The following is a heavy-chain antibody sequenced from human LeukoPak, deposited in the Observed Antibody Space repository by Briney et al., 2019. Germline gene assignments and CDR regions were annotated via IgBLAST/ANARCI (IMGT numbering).Heavy chain of an antibody. CDR2: ISSSSSYI. Sequence: GGSLRLSCAASGFTFSSCSMNWVRQAPGKGLEWVSSISSSSSYIYYADSVKGRFTISRDNAKNSLYPQMNSLRAEDTAVYYCARDLKRRVYYDSSGSDDAFDIWGQGTMVTVSS. J-gene: IGHJ3*02. D-gene: IGHD3-22*01. V-gene: IGHV3-21*01. CDR3: ARDLKRRVYYDSSGSDDAFDI. CDR1: GFTFSSCS.